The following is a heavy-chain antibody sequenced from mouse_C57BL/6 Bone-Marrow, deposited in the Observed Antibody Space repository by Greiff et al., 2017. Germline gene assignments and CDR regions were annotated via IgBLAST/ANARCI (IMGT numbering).Heavy chain of an antibody. Sequence: VQLQQSGAELVKPGASVKMSCKASGYTFTTYPIAWMQQNPGKSLEWIGNFHPSDDDTKYNEKFKGKSTLTVDKSSNTVYLELSRLTSDDSAVXYSTRGGNYGGYYFDYGGQGTTLTVSS. J-gene: IGHJ2*01. CDR3: TRGGNYGGYYFDY. CDR1: GYTFTTYP. CDR2: FHPSDDDT. D-gene: IGHD2-1*01. V-gene: IGHV1-47*01.